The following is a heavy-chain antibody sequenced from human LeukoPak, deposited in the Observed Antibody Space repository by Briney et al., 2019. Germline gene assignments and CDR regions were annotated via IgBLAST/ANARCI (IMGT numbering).Heavy chain of an antibody. CDR1: GFTFSTAW. CDR2: IKSKSAGGTR. V-gene: IGHV3-15*05. J-gene: IGHJ4*02. D-gene: IGHD4-17*01. CDR3: TTEYYGDYHY. Sequence: PGGSLRLSCATSGFTFSTAWMSWVRQAPGTGLEWVGRIKSKSAGGTREYAVSVKGRFTVSREDSKNTVYLQMDSLITEDTAMYYCTTEYYGDYHYWGQGTLVTVSS.